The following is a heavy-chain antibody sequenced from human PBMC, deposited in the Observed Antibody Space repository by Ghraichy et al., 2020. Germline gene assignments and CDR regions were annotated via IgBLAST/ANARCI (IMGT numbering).Heavy chain of an antibody. CDR1: RFTFSGYS. CDR3: ARDIKSSSWSYYYYAMDV. D-gene: IGHD6-13*01. V-gene: IGHV3-30-3*01. J-gene: IGHJ6*02. Sequence: GGSLRLSCAASRFTFSGYSMHWVRQAPGKGLEWVAVISYDGISKYYADSVKGRFTISRDNSKSTLFLQMNSLRAEDTAVYYCARDIKSSSWSYYYYAMDVWGQGTTVTVSS. CDR2: ISYDGISK.